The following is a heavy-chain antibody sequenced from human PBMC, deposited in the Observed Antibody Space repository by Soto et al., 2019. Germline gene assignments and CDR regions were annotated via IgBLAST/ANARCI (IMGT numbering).Heavy chain of an antibody. D-gene: IGHD1-1*01. Sequence: PSETLSLTCAVSGGSISSSGYSWNWIRQPPGKGLEWIGYIYHGGSTYYNPSLKSRVTISVDRSQNQFSLKLTSMTAADTAVYFCARATDRFLDYYYGVDVWGQGTTVTGSS. CDR1: GGSISSSGYS. J-gene: IGHJ6*02. V-gene: IGHV4-30-2*01. CDR3: ARATDRFLDYYYGVDV. CDR2: IYHGGST.